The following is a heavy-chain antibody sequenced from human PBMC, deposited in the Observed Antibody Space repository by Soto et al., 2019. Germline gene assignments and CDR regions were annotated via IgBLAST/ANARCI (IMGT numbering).Heavy chain of an antibody. V-gene: IGHV4-4*02. CDR3: ARSGGVYDSSGYAFGY. CDR1: GGSISSSNW. D-gene: IGHD3-22*01. Sequence: QVQLQESGPGLVKPSGTLSLTCAVSGGSISSSNWWSWVRQPPGKGLEWIGEIYHSGSTNYNPSRKSRVPISVDKSKNQFSLKLSSVTAADTAVDYCARSGGVYDSSGYAFGYWGQGTLVTVSS. CDR2: IYHSGST. J-gene: IGHJ4*02.